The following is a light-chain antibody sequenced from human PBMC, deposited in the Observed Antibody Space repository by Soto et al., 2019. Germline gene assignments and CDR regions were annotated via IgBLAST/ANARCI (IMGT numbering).Light chain of an antibody. J-gene: IGLJ2*01. Sequence: QSALTQPASVSGSPGQSITISCTGTSSVVGSYNLVSWYQQHPGKAPKLIIYEVSERPSGVSHRFSGSKTGNMASLTISGLQAEDEADYYCCSYATPRLFGGGTKVTVL. CDR3: CSYATPRL. CDR2: EVS. CDR1: SSVVGSYNL. V-gene: IGLV2-23*02.